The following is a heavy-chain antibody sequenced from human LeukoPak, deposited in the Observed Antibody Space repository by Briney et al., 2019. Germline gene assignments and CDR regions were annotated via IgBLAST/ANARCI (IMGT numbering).Heavy chain of an antibody. CDR3: ARDKAQYYYFDY. CDR1: GFTFSIYG. D-gene: IGHD3-10*01. J-gene: IGHJ4*02. CDR2: IWNDGSNA. V-gene: IGHV3-33*08. Sequence: GGSLRLSCAASGFTFSIYGMHWVRQAPGKGLEWVAVIWNDGSNAYYADSVKGRFIISRDNSKNKMYLQMNSLRIEDTAVYYCARDKAQYYYFDYWGLGTLVTVSS.